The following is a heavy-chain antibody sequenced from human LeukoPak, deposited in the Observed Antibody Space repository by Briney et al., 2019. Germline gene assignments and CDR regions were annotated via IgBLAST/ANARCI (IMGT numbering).Heavy chain of an antibody. D-gene: IGHD3-22*01. J-gene: IGHJ5*02. Sequence: ASVKVSCKASGGTFSSYASSWVRQAPGQGLEWMGGIIPIFGTANYAQKFQGRVTITADESTSTAYMELSSLRSEDTAVYYSARDSGSSGYYHVGWFDPWGQGTLVTVSS. CDR1: GGTFSSYA. CDR3: ARDSGSSGYYHVGWFDP. CDR2: IIPIFGTA. V-gene: IGHV1-69*13.